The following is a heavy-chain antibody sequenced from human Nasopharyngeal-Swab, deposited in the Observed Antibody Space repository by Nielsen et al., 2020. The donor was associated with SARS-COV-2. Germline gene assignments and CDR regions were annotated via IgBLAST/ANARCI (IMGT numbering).Heavy chain of an antibody. V-gene: IGHV3-7*03. CDR3: ASLLVVGATDIDC. CDR2: IKQDGSEG. Sequence: WIRQPPGKGLEWVANIKQDGSEGYYVDSVKGRFTISRDSAESSLYLQMNSLGAEDTAVYYCASLLVVGATDIDCWGQGTQVTVSS. D-gene: IGHD2-15*01. J-gene: IGHJ4*02.